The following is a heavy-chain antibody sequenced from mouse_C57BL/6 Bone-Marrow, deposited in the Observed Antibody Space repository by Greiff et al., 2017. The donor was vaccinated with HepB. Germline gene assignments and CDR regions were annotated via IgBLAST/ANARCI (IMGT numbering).Heavy chain of an antibody. D-gene: IGHD1-1*01. Sequence: QVQLQQPGAELVKPGASVKMSCKASGYTFTSYWITWVKQRPGQGLEWIGDIYPGSGSTNYNEKFKSKATLTVDTSSSTAYMQLSSLTSEDSAVYYCARRRFITTVVALDYWGQGTTLTVSS. J-gene: IGHJ2*01. CDR1: GYTFTSYW. V-gene: IGHV1-55*01. CDR3: ARRRFITTVVALDY. CDR2: IYPGSGST.